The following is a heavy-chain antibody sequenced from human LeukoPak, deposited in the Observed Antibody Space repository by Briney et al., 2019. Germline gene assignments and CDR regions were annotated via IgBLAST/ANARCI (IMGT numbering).Heavy chain of an antibody. D-gene: IGHD3-16*02. J-gene: IGHJ4*02. V-gene: IGHV3-7*01. CDR2: IKQDGSEK. CDR3: ARSGDDYVWGSYRWIDY. CDR1: GFTFSSYW. Sequence: GGSLRLSCAASGFTFSSYWMSWVRQAPGKGLEWVANIKQDGSEKYYVDSVEGRFTISRDNAKNSLYLQMNSLRAEDTAVYYCARSGDDYVWGSYRWIDYWGQGTLVTVSS.